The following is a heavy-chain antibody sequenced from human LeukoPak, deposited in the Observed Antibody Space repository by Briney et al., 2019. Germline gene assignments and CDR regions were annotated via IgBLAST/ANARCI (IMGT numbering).Heavy chain of an antibody. CDR3: ARRISTFSTYNWNDPFDI. CDR1: GYSISSGYY. J-gene: IGHJ3*02. D-gene: IGHD1-20*01. V-gene: IGHV4-38-2*02. Sequence: PSETLSLTCTVSGYSISSGYYWGWIRQPPGKGLEWIGSIYQSGSTYYNPSLKSRVTISVDTSKNQFSLKLSSVTAADTAVYYCARRISTFSTYNWNDPFDIWGQGTMVTVSS. CDR2: IYQSGST.